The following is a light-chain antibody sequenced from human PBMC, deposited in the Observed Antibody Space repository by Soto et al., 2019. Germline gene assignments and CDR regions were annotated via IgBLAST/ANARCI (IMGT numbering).Light chain of an antibody. CDR2: EVS. J-gene: IGLJ3*02. V-gene: IGLV2-14*01. CDR3: SSYTSSTTRL. CDR1: NSDVGGYNY. Sequence: QSALTQPASVSGSPGQSITISCTGTNSDVGGYNYVSWYQQHPGKAPKLMIYEVSNRPSGVSNRFSGSKSGNTASLTISGLQAEDEADYYCSSYTSSTTRLFGGGTKLTVL.